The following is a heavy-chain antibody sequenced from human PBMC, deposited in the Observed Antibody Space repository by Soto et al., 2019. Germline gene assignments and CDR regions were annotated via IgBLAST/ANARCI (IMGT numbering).Heavy chain of an antibody. CDR3: ARAARLSPFDC. CDR1: SGSIGRGIW. V-gene: IGHV4-4*02. J-gene: IGHJ4*02. Sequence: QLQESGPGLVKPSGTLSLTCAVSSGSIGRGIWWNWVRQPPGKGLEWIGEIYHTGNTNYTPSLKSLVTIAVDESKNQFSLKLSSVPAADTAVYFCARAARLSPFDCWGQGILVTVAA. D-gene: IGHD6-6*01. CDR2: IYHTGNT.